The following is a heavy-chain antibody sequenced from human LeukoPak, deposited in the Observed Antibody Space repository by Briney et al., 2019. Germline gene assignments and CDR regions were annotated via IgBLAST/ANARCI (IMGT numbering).Heavy chain of an antibody. Sequence: ASVKVSCKASGYTFTKHGISWVRQAPGQGLEWMAWISAYNGDTYYAQKVQGRVTVTTDTSTSTAYMELRSLRYDDTAVYYCAREHDIKVRYYNGMEVWGQGTTVTVSS. J-gene: IGHJ6*02. CDR1: GYTFTKHG. CDR3: AREHDIKVRYYNGMEV. CDR2: ISAYNGDT. D-gene: IGHD3-22*01. V-gene: IGHV1-18*01.